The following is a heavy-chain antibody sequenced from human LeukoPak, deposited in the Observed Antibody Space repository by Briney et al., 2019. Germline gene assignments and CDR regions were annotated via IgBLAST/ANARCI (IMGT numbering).Heavy chain of an antibody. D-gene: IGHD6-25*01. V-gene: IGHV4-34*01. CDR1: GGSFSGYY. CDR2: INHSGST. CDR3: ARDPAYYFDY. Sequence: SETLSLTCAVYGGSFSGYYWSWIRQPPGKGLEWIGEINHSGSTNYNPSLKSRVTISVDTSKNQFSLKLSSVTAADTAVYYCARDPAYYFDYWGQGTLVTVSS. J-gene: IGHJ4*02.